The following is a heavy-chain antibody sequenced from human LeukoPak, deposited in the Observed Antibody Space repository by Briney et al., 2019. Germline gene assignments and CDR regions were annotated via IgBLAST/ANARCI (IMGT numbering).Heavy chain of an antibody. D-gene: IGHD1-26*01. V-gene: IGHV3-7*01. J-gene: IGHJ3*02. CDR3: ARDHSGSYVLHSAFDI. Sequence: PGGSLRLSCAASGFTFSSYWMSWVRQAPGKGLEWVANIKQDGSEKYYVDSVKGRITISRDNAKNSLYLQMNSLRAEDTAVYYCARDHSGSYVLHSAFDIWGQGTMVTVSS. CDR1: GFTFSSYW. CDR2: IKQDGSEK.